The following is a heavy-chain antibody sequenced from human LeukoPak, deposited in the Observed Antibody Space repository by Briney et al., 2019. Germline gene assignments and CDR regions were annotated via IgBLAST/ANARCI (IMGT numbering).Heavy chain of an antibody. Sequence: GGSLRLSCVASGFTFSSYAMSWVRQAPGKGLDWVSGIRGSGDSTYHADSVKGRFTISRDNAKNSLYLQMNSLRAEDTAVYYCANSPGDLDYWGQGTLVTVSS. CDR2: IRGSGDST. V-gene: IGHV3-23*01. CDR3: ANSPGDLDY. CDR1: GFTFSSYA. J-gene: IGHJ4*02. D-gene: IGHD3-10*01.